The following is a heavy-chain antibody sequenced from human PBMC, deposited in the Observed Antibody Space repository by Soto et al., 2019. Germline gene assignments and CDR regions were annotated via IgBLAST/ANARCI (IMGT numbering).Heavy chain of an antibody. V-gene: IGHV1-69*01. CDR3: ARNTIFGVGHYYYYGMDV. Sequence: QVQLVQSGAEVKKPGSSVKVSCKASGGTFSSYAISWVRQAPGQGLEWMGGITPIFGTANYAQKFQGRVTITADESTSTAYMELSSLRSEDTAVYYCARNTIFGVGHYYYYGMDVWGQGTTVTVSS. CDR2: ITPIFGTA. D-gene: IGHD3-3*01. J-gene: IGHJ6*02. CDR1: GGTFSSYA.